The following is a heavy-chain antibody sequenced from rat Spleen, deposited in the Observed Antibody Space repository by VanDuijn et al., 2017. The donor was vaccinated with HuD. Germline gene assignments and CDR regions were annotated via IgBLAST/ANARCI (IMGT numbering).Heavy chain of an antibody. D-gene: IGHD1-11*01. CDR3: ARLGTEAIGNWFSY. CDR1: GFTFNNYW. J-gene: IGHJ3*01. CDR2: ISNTGGGT. V-gene: IGHV5-31*01. Sequence: EVQLVESGGGLAQPGRSLKLSCVASGFTFNNYWMTWIRQAPGKGLEWVASISNTGGGTYYPDSVKGRFTISRDNAKSTLYLQMDSLRSEDTATYYCARLGTEAIGNWFSYWGQGTLVTVSS.